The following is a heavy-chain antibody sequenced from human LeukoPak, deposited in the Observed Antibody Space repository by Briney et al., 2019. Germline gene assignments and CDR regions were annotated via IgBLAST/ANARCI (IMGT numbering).Heavy chain of an antibody. CDR3: ARISYGYEARD. Sequence: SETLSLTCAVYGGSFSGYYWSWIRQPPGKGLEWIGEINHSGSTNYNPSLKSRVTISVDTSKNQFSLKLSSVTAADTAVYYCARISYGYEARDWGQGTLVTVSS. CDR1: GGSFSGYY. CDR2: INHSGST. V-gene: IGHV4-34*01. J-gene: IGHJ4*02. D-gene: IGHD5-18*01.